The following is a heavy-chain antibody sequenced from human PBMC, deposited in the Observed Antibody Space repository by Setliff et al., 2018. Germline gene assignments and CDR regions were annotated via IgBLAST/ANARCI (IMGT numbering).Heavy chain of an antibody. D-gene: IGHD2-15*01. CDR2: IIPMFGTP. J-gene: IGHJ5*02. V-gene: IGHV1-69*05. Sequence: VASVKVSCKASGDSFNNYAISWVRQAPGQGLEWMGGIIPMFGTPAYAQKFQDRVTITTDESTSTAYMELDSLRSEDTAVYYCARSPAVLGIVYLDPWGQGTLVTVS. CDR1: GDSFNNYA. CDR3: ARSPAVLGIVYLDP.